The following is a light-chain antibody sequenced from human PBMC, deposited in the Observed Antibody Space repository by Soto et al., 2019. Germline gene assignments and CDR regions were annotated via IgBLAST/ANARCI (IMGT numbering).Light chain of an antibody. Sequence: EIVLTQSPGTLSLSPGERATLSCRASQSVTSSYLAWYQQKPGQAPRLLIYGASSRATGIADWFSGSGSGTDFTLTISRLVHEDVAVYYCQQYGSSPRMFGQGTKVEIK. CDR2: GAS. CDR1: QSVTSSY. CDR3: QQYGSSPRM. J-gene: IGKJ1*01. V-gene: IGKV3-20*01.